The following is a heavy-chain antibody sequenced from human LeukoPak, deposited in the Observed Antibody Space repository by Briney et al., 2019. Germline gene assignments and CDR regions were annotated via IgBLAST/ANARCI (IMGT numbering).Heavy chain of an antibody. D-gene: IGHD3-16*02. CDR2: ISGSGGST. J-gene: IGHJ6*03. V-gene: IGHV3-23*01. CDR3: AKIMITFGGVIVGYYYMDV. CDR1: GFTFSSYA. Sequence: PGGSLRLSCAASGFTFSSYAMSWVRQAPGKGLEWVSAISGSGGSTYYADSVKGRFTISRDNSKNTLYLQMNSLRAEDTAVYYCAKIMITFGGVIVGYYYMDVWGKGTTVTISS.